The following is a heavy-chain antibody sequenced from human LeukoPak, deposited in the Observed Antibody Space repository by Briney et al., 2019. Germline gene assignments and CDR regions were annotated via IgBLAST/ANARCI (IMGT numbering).Heavy chain of an antibody. V-gene: IGHV3-73*01. CDR1: GFAFSGSA. CDR2: IRSKANSYAT. J-gene: IGHJ6*03. CDR3: TRQENYDILTGHMDV. D-gene: IGHD3-9*01. Sequence: GGSLRLSCAASGFAFSGSAMHWVRQASGKGLEWLGRIRSKANSYATAYAASVKGRFTIFRDDSKNTAYLQMNSLKTEDTAVYYCTRQENYDILTGHMDVWGKGTTVTVSS.